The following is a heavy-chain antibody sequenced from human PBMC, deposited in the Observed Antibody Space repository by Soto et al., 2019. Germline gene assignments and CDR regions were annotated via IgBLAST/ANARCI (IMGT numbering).Heavy chain of an antibody. D-gene: IGHD4-17*01. V-gene: IGHV1-8*01. CDR3: ARQEMDYGDYHPQLRRPYYYGMDV. J-gene: IGHJ6*02. CDR2: MNPNSGNT. CDR1: GYTFTSYD. Sequence: ASVKVSCKASGYTFTSYDINWVRQATGQGLEWMGWMNPNSGNTGYSQKFQGRVTMTRNTAISTAYMELSSLRSEDTAMYYCARQEMDYGDYHPQLRRPYYYGMDVWGQGTTVTVSS.